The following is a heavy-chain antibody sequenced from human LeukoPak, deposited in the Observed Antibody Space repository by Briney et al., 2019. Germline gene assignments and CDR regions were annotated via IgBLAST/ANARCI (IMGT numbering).Heavy chain of an antibody. D-gene: IGHD1-26*01. CDR2: IYYSGST. V-gene: IGHV4-30-4*01. Sequence: SGTLSLTCTVSGGSISSGDYYWSWIRQPPGKGLEWIGYIYYSGSTYYNPSLKSRVTISVDTSKNQFSLKLSSVTAADTAVYYCARFMGWENYYGMDVWGQGTTVTVSS. CDR3: ARFMGWENYYGMDV. J-gene: IGHJ6*02. CDR1: GGSISSGDYY.